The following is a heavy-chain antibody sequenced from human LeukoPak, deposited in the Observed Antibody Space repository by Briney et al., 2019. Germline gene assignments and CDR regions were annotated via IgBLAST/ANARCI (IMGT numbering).Heavy chain of an antibody. CDR1: GFTFSSYW. CDR3: ARGYCSGGDCYSEIAFDI. Sequence: GGSLRLSCAASGFTFSSYWMHWVRQAPGKGLVWVSRIKRDGSRTSYADSVKGRFTISRDTAKNTLYLQMNSLRAEETAVYYCARGYCSGGDCYSEIAFDIWGQGTMVTVSS. J-gene: IGHJ3*02. D-gene: IGHD2-15*01. CDR2: IKRDGSRT. V-gene: IGHV3-74*01.